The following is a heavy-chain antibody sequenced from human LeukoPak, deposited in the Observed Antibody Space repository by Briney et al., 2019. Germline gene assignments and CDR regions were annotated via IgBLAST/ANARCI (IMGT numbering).Heavy chain of an antibody. CDR1: GYTLTELS. J-gene: IGHJ5*02. CDR2: FDPEDGET. D-gene: IGHD4-17*01. CDR3: AASPYGDLNWFDP. V-gene: IGHV1-24*01. Sequence: GASVKVSCKVSGYTLTELSMHWVRQAPGKGLEWMGGFDPEDGETIYAQKFQGRVTMTEGTSTDTAYMELSSLRSEDTAVYYCAASPYGDLNWFDPWGQGTLVTVSS.